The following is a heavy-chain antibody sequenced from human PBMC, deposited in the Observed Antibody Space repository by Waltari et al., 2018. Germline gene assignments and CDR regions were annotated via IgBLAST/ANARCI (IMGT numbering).Heavy chain of an antibody. D-gene: IGHD4-17*01. V-gene: IGHV1-69*14. CDR2: IRPIVGTA. CDR3: ARREGYGDLFDY. CDR1: GGTFSSCA. Sequence: QVQLVQSGAEVRKPGSSVQVSCQASGGTFSSCAISWVRKAPGQGLEWMGGIRPIVGTANYATHLQCRVTTTADKTKSTAYKERSSMRSENTAVYYCARREGYGDLFDYWGQGTLVTVSS. J-gene: IGHJ4*02.